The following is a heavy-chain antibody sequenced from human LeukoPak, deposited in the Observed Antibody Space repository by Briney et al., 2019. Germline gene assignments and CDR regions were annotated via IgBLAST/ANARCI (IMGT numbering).Heavy chain of an antibody. CDR3: ARTKTAGDFDY. Sequence: ASVKVSCKASGGTFSSYAISWVRQAPGQGLEWMGGIIPIFGTANYAQKFQGRVTITADESTSTAYMELRSLRSEDTAVYYCARTKTAGDFDYWGQGTLVTVSS. J-gene: IGHJ4*02. V-gene: IGHV1-69*01. D-gene: IGHD6-13*01. CDR2: IIPIFGTA. CDR1: GGTFSSYA.